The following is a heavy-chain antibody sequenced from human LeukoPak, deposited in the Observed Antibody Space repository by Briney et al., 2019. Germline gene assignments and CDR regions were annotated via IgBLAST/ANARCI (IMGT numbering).Heavy chain of an antibody. CDR1: GFTFDDYA. V-gene: IGHV3-9*01. Sequence: GGSLRLSCAASGFTFDDYAMHWVRQAPGKGLEWVSGISWNSGSIGYADSVKGRFTISRDNAKNSLYLQMNSLRAEDTAVYYCARRPRQQWLVSDYWGKGTLVTVSS. D-gene: IGHD6-19*01. CDR2: ISWNSGSI. CDR3: ARRPRQQWLVSDY. J-gene: IGHJ4*02.